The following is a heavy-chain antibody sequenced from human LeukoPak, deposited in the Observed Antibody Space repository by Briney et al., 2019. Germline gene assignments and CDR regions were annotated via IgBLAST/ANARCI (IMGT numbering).Heavy chain of an antibody. D-gene: IGHD1-1*01. CDR1: GFTFGDYA. CDR3: TRDRGAYNLYDY. V-gene: IGHV3-49*03. J-gene: IGHJ4*02. CDR2: IRSKAYGETA. Sequence: GGSLRLSCTASGFTFGDYAMSWIHQAPGKGLEWVGFIRSKAYGETADYAASVKGRFTISRDDSKAIAYLQMNSLKTEDTAVYHCTRDRGAYNLYDYWGQGTLVTVSS.